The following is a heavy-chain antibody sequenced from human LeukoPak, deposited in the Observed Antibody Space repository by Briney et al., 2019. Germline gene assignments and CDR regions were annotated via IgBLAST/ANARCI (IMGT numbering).Heavy chain of an antibody. J-gene: IGHJ6*04. CDR2: IIPIFGTA. D-gene: IGHD3-16*02. Sequence: GASVKVSCKASGGTFSSYAISWVRQAPGQGLEWMGGIIPIFGTANYAQKFQGRVTITADESTSTAYMELSSLRSEDTAVYYCAKDRELSPYYYYYYGMDVWGKGTTVTVSS. CDR3: AKDRELSPYYYYYYGMDV. CDR1: GGTFSSYA. V-gene: IGHV1-69*01.